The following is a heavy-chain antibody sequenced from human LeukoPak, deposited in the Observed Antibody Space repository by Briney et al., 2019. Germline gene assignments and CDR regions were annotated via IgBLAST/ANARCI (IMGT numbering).Heavy chain of an antibody. J-gene: IGHJ4*02. CDR1: GYTFTSYY. D-gene: IGHD6-19*01. Sequence: GASVKVSCKASGYTFTSYYMHWVRQAPGQGLEWMGTINPSGGSTSYAQKFQGRVTMTRDTSTSTVYMELSSLRSEDTAVYYRASSRSVAGTKFDYWGQGTLVTVSS. CDR3: ASSRSVAGTKFDY. CDR2: INPSGGST. V-gene: IGHV1-46*01.